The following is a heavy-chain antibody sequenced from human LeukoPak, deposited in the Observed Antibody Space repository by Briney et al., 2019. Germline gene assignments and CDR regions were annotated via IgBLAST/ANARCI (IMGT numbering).Heavy chain of an antibody. Sequence: GGSLRLSCAASGFTVSSNYMSWVRQAPGKGLEWVSVIYSGGSTYYADSVKGRFTISRDNSKNTLYLQMNSLRAEDTAVYYCARDSRFLEWLPLGYYYMDVWGKGTTVTVSS. V-gene: IGHV3-53*01. CDR1: GFTVSSNY. CDR3: ARDSRFLEWLPLGYYYMDV. D-gene: IGHD3-3*01. J-gene: IGHJ6*03. CDR2: IYSGGST.